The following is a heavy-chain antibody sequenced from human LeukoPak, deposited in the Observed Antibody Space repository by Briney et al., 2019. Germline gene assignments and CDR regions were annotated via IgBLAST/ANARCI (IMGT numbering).Heavy chain of an antibody. Sequence: GGSLRLSCAASGFTFSSYSMNWVRQAPGKGLERVSSISSSSSYIYYADSVKGRFTISRDNAKNSLYLQMNSLRAEDTAVYYCASLPPAAAIFKPYYYYMDVWGKGTTVTVSS. D-gene: IGHD6-13*01. CDR3: ASLPPAAAIFKPYYYYMDV. V-gene: IGHV3-21*01. CDR2: ISSSSSYI. CDR1: GFTFSSYS. J-gene: IGHJ6*03.